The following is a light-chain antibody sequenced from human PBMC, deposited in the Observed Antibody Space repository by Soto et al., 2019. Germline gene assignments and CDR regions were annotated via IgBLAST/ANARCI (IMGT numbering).Light chain of an antibody. CDR2: DTS. Sequence: EVVMRQSPATLSVSPGGGATLSCRASQGIGDTLAWYQHKPGQTPRLLIYDTSTRATGVPTRFSGSRSGTDFTLTISRLEPEDFAVYYCQQYGSSPGTFGQGTKVDIK. CDR3: QQYGSSPGT. V-gene: IGKV3-20*01. CDR1: QGIGDT. J-gene: IGKJ1*01.